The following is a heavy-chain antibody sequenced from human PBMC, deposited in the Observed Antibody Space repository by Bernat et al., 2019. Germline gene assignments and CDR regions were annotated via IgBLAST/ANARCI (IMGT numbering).Heavy chain of an antibody. Sequence: QVQVVQSGAEVKKPGASVKVSCKTSGYTFTSFDINWVRQAPGQGLEWMGWMNPNSGNTGYAQKFQGRVTMTRNTSISTAYMELSSLRSEDTAVYYCARQWEYSSGWYDDLMDVWGQGTTVTVSS. CDR3: ARQWEYSSGWYDDLMDV. V-gene: IGHV1-8*01. J-gene: IGHJ6*02. CDR1: GYTFTSFD. D-gene: IGHD6-19*01. CDR2: MNPNSGNT.